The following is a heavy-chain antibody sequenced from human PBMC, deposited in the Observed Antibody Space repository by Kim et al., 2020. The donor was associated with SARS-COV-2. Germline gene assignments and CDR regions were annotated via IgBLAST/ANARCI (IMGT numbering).Heavy chain of an antibody. CDR3: ARCRTGIDPHRNYYGMDV. Sequence: ASVKVSCKASGYTFTSYYMHWVRQAPGQGLEWMGIINPSGGSTSYAQKFQGRVTMTRDTSTSTVYMELSSLRSEDTAVYYCARCRTGIDPHRNYYGMDVWGQGTTVTVSS. V-gene: IGHV1-46*01. D-gene: IGHD1-20*01. CDR2: INPSGGST. CDR1: GYTFTSYY. J-gene: IGHJ6*02.